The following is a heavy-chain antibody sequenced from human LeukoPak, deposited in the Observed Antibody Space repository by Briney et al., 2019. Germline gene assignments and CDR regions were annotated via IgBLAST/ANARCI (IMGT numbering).Heavy chain of an antibody. CDR2: ISGSGGTT. CDR3: AKSIVGITLRVGVDY. CDR1: GFTFSSFA. V-gene: IGHV3-23*01. D-gene: IGHD1-26*01. J-gene: IGHJ4*02. Sequence: GGSLRLSCAASGFTFSSFAMSWFRQAPGKGLEWVSSISGSGGTTYYADSVKGRFTISRDNSKNTLYLQMNSLSAEDTAVYYCAKSIVGITLRVGVDYWGQGTLVAVSS.